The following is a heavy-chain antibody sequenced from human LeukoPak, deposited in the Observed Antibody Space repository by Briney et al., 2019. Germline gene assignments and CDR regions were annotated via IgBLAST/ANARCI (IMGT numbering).Heavy chain of an antibody. J-gene: IGHJ4*02. Sequence: PGGSLRLSCAASGFTFSSHSLMWVRQDPGKGLEWVSSISPDSGYIYYAGSVKGRFTISRDNAENSLFLQMNSLGAEDTAVYYCAPFSAVTHYYFDYWGQGTLVTVSS. CDR3: APFSAVTHYYFDY. CDR1: GFTFSSHS. V-gene: IGHV3-21*01. D-gene: IGHD6-13*01. CDR2: ISPDSGYI.